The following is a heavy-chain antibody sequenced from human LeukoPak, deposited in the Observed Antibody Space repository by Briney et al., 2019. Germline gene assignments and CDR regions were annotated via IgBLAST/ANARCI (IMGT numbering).Heavy chain of an antibody. V-gene: IGHV1-2*02. CDR2: INPNSGGT. J-gene: IGHJ5*02. Sequence: ASVKVSCKASGYNFAGYYIHWVRQAPGQGLEWMGWINPNSGGTNYAQKFQGRVTMTRDTSISTAYMELSRRRSDDTAVYYCARDRYPPARGVPLDYWFDPWGQGTLVTVSS. CDR1: GYNFAGYY. CDR3: ARDRYPPARGVPLDYWFDP. D-gene: IGHD3-10*01.